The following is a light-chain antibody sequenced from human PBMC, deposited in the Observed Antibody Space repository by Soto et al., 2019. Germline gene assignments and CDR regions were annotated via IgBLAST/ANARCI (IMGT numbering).Light chain of an antibody. J-gene: IGKJ5*01. CDR2: WAS. CDR3: QQYYSTIT. V-gene: IGKV4-1*01. Sequence: DIVMTQSPGSLAVSLGERASINCKSSRGVLYSSNNKNYLAWYQQKPGQPPKLLIYWASTRESGVPDRFSGSGSGTDFTLTISSLQAEDVAVYYCQQYYSTITFGQGTRLEI. CDR1: RGVLYSSNNKNY.